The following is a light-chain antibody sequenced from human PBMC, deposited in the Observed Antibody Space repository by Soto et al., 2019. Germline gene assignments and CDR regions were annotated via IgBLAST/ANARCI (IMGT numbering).Light chain of an antibody. Sequence: DIPLTQSPSFLSASVGDTVTITCRASQGMSTYLAWYQQKPGKVPKLLIRSASTLQSGVPPRFSGGGSGTAFTLTISTLQPDDSGIYYCQQLNGYQLAFGGGTNVEIK. CDR2: SAS. V-gene: IGKV1-9*01. CDR1: QGMSTY. CDR3: QQLNGYQLA. J-gene: IGKJ4*01.